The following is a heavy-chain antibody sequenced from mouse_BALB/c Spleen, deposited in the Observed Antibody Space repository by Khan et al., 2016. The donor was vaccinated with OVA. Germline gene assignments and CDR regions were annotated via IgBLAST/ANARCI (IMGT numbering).Heavy chain of an antibody. J-gene: IGHJ3*01. V-gene: IGHV9-3-1*01. CDR1: GYTFRDYG. Sequence: QIQLVQSGPELKKPGETVKISCKASGYTFRDYGMNWVRQAPGKGLKWMGYINTYTGESTYSDDFKGRFAFSLETSASTAYLQINNLKNEDTATYFCSRSPTGFAYWGQGTLVTVSA. CDR3: SRSPTGFAY. CDR2: INTYTGES.